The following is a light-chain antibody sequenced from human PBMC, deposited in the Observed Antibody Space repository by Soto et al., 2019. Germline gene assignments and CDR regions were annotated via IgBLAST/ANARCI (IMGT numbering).Light chain of an antibody. J-gene: IGKJ1*01. CDR2: AAS. Sequence: DIPMTQSPSSLSASVGDRVTITCRASQGIGNHVGGYQQKPGKVPKRLVYAASSLHTGVPSRFSGSGAGTEFTLPISSLQPEDFATYYCLQHDTHPWTFGEGTKVEIK. V-gene: IGKV1-17*01. CDR3: LQHDTHPWT. CDR1: QGIGNH.